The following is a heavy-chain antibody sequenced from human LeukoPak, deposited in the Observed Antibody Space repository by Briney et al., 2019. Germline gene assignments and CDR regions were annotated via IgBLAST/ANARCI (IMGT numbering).Heavy chain of an antibody. CDR3: ARDELSSGWQDY. Sequence: PGGSLRLSCAASGFTFSSYAMSWVRQAPGKGLEWVSAISGSGGSTYYADSVKGRFTISRDNSKNSLYLQMNSLRAEDTAVYYCARDELSSGWQDYWGQGTLVTVSS. CDR2: ISGSGGST. CDR1: GFTFSSYA. J-gene: IGHJ4*02. D-gene: IGHD6-19*01. V-gene: IGHV3-23*01.